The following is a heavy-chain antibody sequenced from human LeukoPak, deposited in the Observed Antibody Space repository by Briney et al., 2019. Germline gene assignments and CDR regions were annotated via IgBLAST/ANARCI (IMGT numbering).Heavy chain of an antibody. J-gene: IGHJ4*02. CDR2: ISGYTGNT. D-gene: IGHD6-13*01. Sequence: ASVKVSCKASGHSFTNYGVNWVRQAPGQGPEWLGWISGYTGNTDYAQKFQGRVTMTTDTSTTTAYMELRSLRSDDTAVYYCARAPRVASTGRFDYWGKGTLVTVSS. CDR1: GHSFTNYG. V-gene: IGHV1-18*01. CDR3: ARAPRVASTGRFDY.